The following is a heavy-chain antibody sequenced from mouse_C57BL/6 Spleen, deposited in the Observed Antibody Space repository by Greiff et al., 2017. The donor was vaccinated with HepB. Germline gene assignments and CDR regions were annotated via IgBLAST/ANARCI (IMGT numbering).Heavy chain of an antibody. V-gene: IGHV5-12*01. D-gene: IGHD2-10*01. Sequence: DVMLVESGGGLVQPGGSLKLSCAASGFTFSDYYMYWVRQTPEKRLEWVAYISNGGGSTYYPDTVKGRFTISRDNAKNTLYLQMSRLKSEDTAMYYCARHSYSYYAMDYWGQGTSVTVSS. CDR3: ARHSYSYYAMDY. CDR2: ISNGGGST. J-gene: IGHJ4*01. CDR1: GFTFSDYY.